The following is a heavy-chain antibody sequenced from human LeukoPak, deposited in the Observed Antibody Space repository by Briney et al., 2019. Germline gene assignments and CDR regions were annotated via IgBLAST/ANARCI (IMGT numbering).Heavy chain of an antibody. Sequence: SETLSLTCTVSGGSISSYYWSWIRQPAGKGLEWIGRIYTSGSTNYNPSLKSRITMSVDTSKNQFSLKLIPVTAADTAVYYCARDRAVCSSTSCYIYYYYYGMDVWGQGTTVTVSS. CDR2: IYTSGST. CDR3: ARDRAVCSSTSCYIYYYYYGMDV. CDR1: GGSISSYY. V-gene: IGHV4-4*07. J-gene: IGHJ6*02. D-gene: IGHD2-2*02.